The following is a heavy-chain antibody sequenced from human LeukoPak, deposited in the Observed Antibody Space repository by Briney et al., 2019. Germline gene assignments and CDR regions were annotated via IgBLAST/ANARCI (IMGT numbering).Heavy chain of an antibody. J-gene: IGHJ4*02. CDR2: IYYSGST. Sequence: SETLSLTCTVSGGSISSYYWNWIRQPPGKGLEWIGYIYYSGSTNYNPSLKSRVTISVDTSKNQFSLKLSSVTAADTAVYYCARGLLRELIDYWGQGTLVTVSS. CDR1: GGSISSYY. V-gene: IGHV4-59*01. CDR3: ARGLLRELIDY. D-gene: IGHD1-26*01.